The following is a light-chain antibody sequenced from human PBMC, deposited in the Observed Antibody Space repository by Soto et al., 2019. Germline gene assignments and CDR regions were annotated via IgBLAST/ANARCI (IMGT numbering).Light chain of an antibody. V-gene: IGKV3-20*01. CDR2: GAS. J-gene: IGKJ1*01. Sequence: EIVMTQSPATLSVSPGERATLSCRASQSVSSSYLAWYQQKPGQAPRLLFYGASSRATGIPDRFSGSGSGTDFTLTISRLEPEDFAVYYCQQYGSSGMFGQGTKVDIK. CDR1: QSVSSSY. CDR3: QQYGSSGM.